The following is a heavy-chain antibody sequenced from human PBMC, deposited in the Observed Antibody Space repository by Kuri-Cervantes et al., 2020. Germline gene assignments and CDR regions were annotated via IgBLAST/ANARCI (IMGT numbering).Heavy chain of an antibody. CDR2: IYSGGST. Sequence: GESLKISCAASGFTVSSNYMSWVRQAPGKGLEWVSVIYSGGSTYYADSVKGRFTISRDNSKNTLYLQMNSLRAEDTAVYYCARPFTRPGSRSAYYFDYWGQGTLVTVSS. CDR3: ARPFTRPGSRSAYYFDY. D-gene: IGHD4-17*01. J-gene: IGHJ4*02. CDR1: GFTVSSNY. V-gene: IGHV3-66*02.